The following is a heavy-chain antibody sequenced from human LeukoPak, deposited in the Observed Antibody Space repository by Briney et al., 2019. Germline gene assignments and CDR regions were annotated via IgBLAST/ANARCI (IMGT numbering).Heavy chain of an antibody. J-gene: IGHJ4*02. Sequence: GGSLKLSCAASGFTFSSYWMTWVRQAPGKGLEWVANIKQDGSEKYYVDSVKGRFTISRDNAKNSLYLQMNSLRAEDTAVYYCARGGRYYDSSGYSEYWGQGTLVTVSS. CDR2: IKQDGSEK. CDR1: GFTFSSYW. D-gene: IGHD3-22*01. V-gene: IGHV3-7*02. CDR3: ARGGRYYDSSGYSEY.